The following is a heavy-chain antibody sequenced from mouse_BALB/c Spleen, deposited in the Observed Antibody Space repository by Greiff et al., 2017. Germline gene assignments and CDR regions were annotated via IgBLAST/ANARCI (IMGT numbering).Heavy chain of an antibody. V-gene: IGHV1S81*02. D-gene: IGHD2-1*01. CDR1: GYTFTSYW. J-gene: IGHJ4*01. CDR3: ARCPYGKDAMDY. CDR2: INPSNGRT. Sequence: QVQLQQPGAELVKPGASVKLSCKASGYTFTSYWMHWVKQRPGQGLEWIGEINPSNGRTNYNEKFKSKATLTVDKSSSTAYMQLSSLTSEDSAVYFCARCPYGKDAMDYWGQGTSVTVSS.